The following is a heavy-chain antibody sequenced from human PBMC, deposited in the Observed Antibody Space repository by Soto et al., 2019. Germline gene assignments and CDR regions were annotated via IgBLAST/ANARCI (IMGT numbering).Heavy chain of an antibody. D-gene: IGHD1-26*01. Sequence: EVQLVESGGGLVQPGASLRLSCAASGFTFSYYWMHWVRQTQGKGLLWVSHIHNDGSRTTYADSVKGRFTISRDNARNTVYLQMNSLRDDDTAVYYCARGDRGAFDLWGQGTAVTVSS. CDR1: GFTFSYYW. CDR3: ARGDRGAFDL. CDR2: IHNDGSRT. J-gene: IGHJ3*01. V-gene: IGHV3-74*03.